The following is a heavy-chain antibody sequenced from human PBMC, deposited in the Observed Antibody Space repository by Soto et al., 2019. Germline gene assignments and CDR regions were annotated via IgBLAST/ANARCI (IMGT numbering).Heavy chain of an antibody. V-gene: IGHV6-1*01. Sequence: SQTLSLTCVISGDSVSSSSAAWNWIRQSPSRGLEWLGRTYYRSKWYNDYAVSVKSRITINPDTSKNQFSLQLNSVTPEDTAVYYCARDFGSGSYYIQEYYFDYWGQGTLVTVSS. CDR3: ARDFGSGSYYIQEYYFDY. J-gene: IGHJ4*02. D-gene: IGHD3-10*01. CDR1: GDSVSSSSAA. CDR2: TYYRSKWYN.